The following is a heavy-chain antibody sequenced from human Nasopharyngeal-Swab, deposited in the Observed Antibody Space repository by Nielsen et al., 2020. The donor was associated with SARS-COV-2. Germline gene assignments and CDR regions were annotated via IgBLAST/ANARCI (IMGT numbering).Heavy chain of an antibody. D-gene: IGHD3-16*02. CDR2: ISAYNGNT. Sequence: ASVKVSGKASGYTFTSYGISWVRQAPGQGLEWMGWISAYNGNTNYAQKLQGRVTMTTDTSTSTAYMELRSLRSDDTAVYYCARGRRRYFYYDYVWGSYPVGGYFDYWGQGTLVTVSS. CDR1: GYTFTSYG. V-gene: IGHV1-18*04. CDR3: ARGRRRYFYYDYVWGSYPVGGYFDY. J-gene: IGHJ4*02.